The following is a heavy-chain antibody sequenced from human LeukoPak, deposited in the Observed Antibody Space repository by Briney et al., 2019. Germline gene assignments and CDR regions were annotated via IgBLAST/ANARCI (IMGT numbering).Heavy chain of an antibody. CDR2: ISSSSSTI. CDR3: AKGLRLGELSTQFDY. Sequence: GGSLRLSCAASGFTFSSYSMNWVRQAPGKGLEWVSYISSSSSTIYYADSVKGRFTISRDNAKNSLYLQMNSLRAEDTALYYCAKGLRLGELSTQFDYWGQGTLVAVSS. J-gene: IGHJ4*02. V-gene: IGHV3-48*01. CDR1: GFTFSSYS. D-gene: IGHD3-16*02.